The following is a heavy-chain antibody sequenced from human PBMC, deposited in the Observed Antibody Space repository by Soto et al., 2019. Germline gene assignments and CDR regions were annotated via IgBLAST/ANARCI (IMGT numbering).Heavy chain of an antibody. CDR2: ISYDGSNK. V-gene: IGHV3-30*18. D-gene: IGHD6-19*01. CDR1: GFTFSGYG. J-gene: IGHJ5*02. CDR3: AKASYSSGPST. Sequence: AGGSLRLSCAASGFTFSGYGMHWVRQAPGKGLEWVAVISYDGSNKYYADSVKGRFTISRDNSKNTLYLQMNSLRAEDTAVYYCAKASYSSGPSTWGQGTLVTVSS.